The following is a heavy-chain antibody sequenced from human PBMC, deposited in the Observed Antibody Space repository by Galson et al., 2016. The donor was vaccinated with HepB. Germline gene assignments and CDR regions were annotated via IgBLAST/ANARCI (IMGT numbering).Heavy chain of an antibody. CDR3: ARDSQYSGSYFSRKSGYFYGMDV. CDR2: IYHGGDT. CDR1: GGSISSSNW. J-gene: IGHJ6*02. D-gene: IGHD1-26*01. V-gene: IGHV4/OR15-8*02. Sequence: TLSLTCAVSGGSISSSNWWSWVRRPPGKGLEWIGEIYHGGDTQYNSSLKSRVTISIDTSKNEFSLTLRSVTVADTAVYYCARDSQYSGSYFSRKSGYFYGMDVWGQGTTVTVSS.